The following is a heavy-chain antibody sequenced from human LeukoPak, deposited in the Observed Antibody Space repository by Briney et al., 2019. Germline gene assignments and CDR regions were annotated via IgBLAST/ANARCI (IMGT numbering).Heavy chain of an antibody. CDR3: AKDLGSGTADFDY. CDR1: GFTFSNFA. D-gene: IGHD2-15*01. V-gene: IGHV3-23*01. Sequence: GGSLRLSCAASGFTFSNFAMSWVRQAPGKGLEWVSSITSDTSTYYADSVKGRFTISRDNSKNTLYLQMNSLRAEDTAVYYCAKDLGSGTADFDYWGQGTLVTVSS. CDR2: ITSDTST. J-gene: IGHJ4*02.